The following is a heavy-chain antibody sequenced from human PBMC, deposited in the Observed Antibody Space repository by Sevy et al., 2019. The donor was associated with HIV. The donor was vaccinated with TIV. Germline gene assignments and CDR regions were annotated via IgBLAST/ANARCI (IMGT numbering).Heavy chain of an antibody. D-gene: IGHD2-2*01. V-gene: IGHV3-23*01. CDR3: AKVDVVVPVADYGLDV. CDR1: GFTFSIYA. J-gene: IGHJ6*02. Sequence: GGSLRLSCAASGFTFSIYAMSWVRQAPGKGLEWVSSISRSGGGIHYADSVKGRLTISRDNSKSTLFLQMNSLRAEDTAVYYCAKVDVVVPVADYGLDVWGQGTTVTVSS. CDR2: ISRSGGGI.